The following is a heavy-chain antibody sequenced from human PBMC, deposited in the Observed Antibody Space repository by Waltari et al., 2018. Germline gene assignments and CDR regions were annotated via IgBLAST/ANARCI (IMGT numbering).Heavy chain of an antibody. Sequence: PSQTLSLTCTVSGASVGSGNYFWTWIRQPAGKGLEWIGHIDSSGSTTYNSSLKSRAIISLDTSKNQFSLTLNSVTAADTAVYFCARDPWFDSWGQGTLVIVSS. CDR1: GASVGSGNYF. J-gene: IGHJ5*01. V-gene: IGHV4-61*09. CDR3: ARDPWFDS. CDR2: IDSSGST.